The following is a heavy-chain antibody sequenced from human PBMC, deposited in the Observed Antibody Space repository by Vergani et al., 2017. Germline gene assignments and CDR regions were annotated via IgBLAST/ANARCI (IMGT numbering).Heavy chain of an antibody. Sequence: EVQLLESGGGLVQPGGSLRLSCAASGFTFSSYSMNWVRQAPGKGLEWVSSISSSSSYIYYADSVKGRFTISRDNAKNSLYLPMNSLRAEDTAVYYCARGVNLGYYCMDVWGQGTTVTVSS. J-gene: IGHJ6*02. CDR1: GFTFSSYS. CDR2: ISSSSSYI. CDR3: ARGVNLGYYCMDV. V-gene: IGHV3-21*01. D-gene: IGHD5-24*01.